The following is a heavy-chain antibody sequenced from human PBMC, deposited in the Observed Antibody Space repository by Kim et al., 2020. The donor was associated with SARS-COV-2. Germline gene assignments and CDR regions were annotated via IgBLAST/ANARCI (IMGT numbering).Heavy chain of an antibody. Sequence: GGSLRLSCAASGLTFSDAWMSWVRQAPGKGLEWVGRIKSKTDGGTTDYAAPVKGRFTISRDDSKNTLYLQMNSLKTEDTAVYYCTRPPPGRAGSPAWGQGTLVIVSS. CDR1: GLTFSDAW. J-gene: IGHJ5*02. D-gene: IGHD3-10*01. V-gene: IGHV3-15*01. CDR3: TRPPPGRAGSPA. CDR2: IKSKTDGGTT.